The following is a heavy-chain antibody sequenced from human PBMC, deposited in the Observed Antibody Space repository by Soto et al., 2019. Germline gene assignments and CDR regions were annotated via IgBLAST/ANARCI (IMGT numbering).Heavy chain of an antibody. D-gene: IGHD1-26*01. Sequence: GASVKVSCKASGYTFTSYAMHWVRQAPGQRLEWMGWTNAGNGNTKYSQKFQGRVTITRDTSASTAYMELSSLRSEDTAVYYCARWGPPRDSVRFDPWGQGTLVTVSS. J-gene: IGHJ5*02. CDR2: TNAGNGNT. CDR3: ARWGPPRDSVRFDP. CDR1: GYTFTSYA. V-gene: IGHV1-3*01.